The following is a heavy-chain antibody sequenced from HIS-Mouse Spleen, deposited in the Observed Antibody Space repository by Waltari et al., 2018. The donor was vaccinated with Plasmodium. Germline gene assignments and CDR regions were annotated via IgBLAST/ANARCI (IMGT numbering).Heavy chain of an antibody. J-gene: IGHJ4*02. CDR1: GGSISSSSYY. Sequence: QPQLQESGPGLVKPSATLSLTCTVYGGSISSSSYYWGWISQPPRTGLEWIGSIYYSGSTYYNPSLKSRVTISVDTSKNQFSLKLSSVTAADTAVYYCARDRITGTSYFDYWGQGTLVTVSS. CDR3: ARDRITGTSYFDY. D-gene: IGHD1-7*01. CDR2: IYYSGST. V-gene: IGHV4-39*07.